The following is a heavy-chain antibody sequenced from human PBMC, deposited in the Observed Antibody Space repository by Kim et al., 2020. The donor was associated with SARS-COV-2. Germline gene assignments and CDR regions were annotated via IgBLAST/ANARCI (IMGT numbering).Heavy chain of an antibody. Sequence: DSVKGRFTISRDNSKNTLYLQMNSLRAEDTAVYYCARGNNKYSSGWYTIDFWGQGTLVTVSS. J-gene: IGHJ4*02. V-gene: IGHV3-30*07. CDR3: ARGNNKYSSGWYTIDF. D-gene: IGHD6-19*01.